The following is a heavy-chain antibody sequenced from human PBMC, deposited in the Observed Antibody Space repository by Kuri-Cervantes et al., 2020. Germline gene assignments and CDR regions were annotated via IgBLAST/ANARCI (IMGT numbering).Heavy chain of an antibody. D-gene: IGHD6-13*01. Sequence: GESLKISCATSGFTFNSYAMSWVRQAPGKGLEWVSGISDSGGSTYYADSVKGRFTISRDNSKNTLYLQMNSLRAEDTAVYYCAKDGFIIAGAPSGRGQGTLVTVSS. CDR3: AKDGFIIAGAPSG. CDR2: ISDSGGST. V-gene: IGHV3-23*01. J-gene: IGHJ4*02. CDR1: GFTFNSYA.